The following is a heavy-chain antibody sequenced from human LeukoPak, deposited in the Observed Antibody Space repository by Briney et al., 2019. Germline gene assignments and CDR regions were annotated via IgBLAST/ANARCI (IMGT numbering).Heavy chain of an antibody. CDR3: ARDFYDSRGDAFDI. V-gene: IGHV4-59*11. CDR2: IYYSGST. CDR1: GGSISSHY. J-gene: IGHJ3*02. Sequence: SETLSLTCTVSGGSISSHYWSWIRQPPGKGLEWIGYIYYSGSTNYNPSLKSRVTISVDTSKNQFSLKLSSVTAADTAVYYCARDFYDSRGDAFDIWGQGTIVTVSS. D-gene: IGHD3-22*01.